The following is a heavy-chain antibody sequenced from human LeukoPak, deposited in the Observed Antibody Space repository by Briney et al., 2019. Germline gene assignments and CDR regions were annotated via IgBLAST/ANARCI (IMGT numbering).Heavy chain of an antibody. Sequence: ASVKVSCKASGYTFTGYYMHWVRQAPGQGLEWMGWINPNSGGTNYAQKFQGWVTMTRDTSISTAYMELSRLRSDDTAVYYCARDGEYSGYENYYGMDVWGQGTTVTVSS. CDR3: ARDGEYSGYENYYGMDV. J-gene: IGHJ6*02. D-gene: IGHD5-12*01. V-gene: IGHV1-2*04. CDR2: INPNSGGT. CDR1: GYTFTGYY.